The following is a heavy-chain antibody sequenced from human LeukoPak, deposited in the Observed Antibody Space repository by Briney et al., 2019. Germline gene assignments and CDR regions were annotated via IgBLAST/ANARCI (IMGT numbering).Heavy chain of an antibody. J-gene: IGHJ4*02. Sequence: GGSLRLSCAASGFTFSSYAMSWVRQAPGKGLEWVSAISGSGGSTYYADSVKGRFTISRDNSKNTLYLQMTSLRAEDTAVYYCAKLYYDILTGYSPFDYWGQGTLVTVSS. D-gene: IGHD3-9*01. CDR3: AKLYYDILTGYSPFDY. CDR2: ISGSGGST. CDR1: GFTFSSYA. V-gene: IGHV3-23*01.